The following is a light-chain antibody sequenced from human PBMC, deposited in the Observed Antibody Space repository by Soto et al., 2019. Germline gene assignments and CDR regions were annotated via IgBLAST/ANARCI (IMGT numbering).Light chain of an antibody. CDR1: SSDIGGYNY. CDR3: SSYAGSYRV. J-gene: IGLJ1*01. Sequence: QPVLTQPPSASGSPGQSVTISCTGTSSDIGGYNYVSWYQQHPGKAPKLLIYEVSKRPSGVPDRFSGSKSGNTASLTVSGLQAEDEADYYCSSYAGSYRVFGTGTKVTVL. V-gene: IGLV2-8*01. CDR2: EVS.